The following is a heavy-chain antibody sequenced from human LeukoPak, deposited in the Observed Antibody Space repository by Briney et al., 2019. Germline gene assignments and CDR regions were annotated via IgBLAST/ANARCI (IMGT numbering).Heavy chain of an antibody. V-gene: IGHV1-18*01. D-gene: IGHD6-19*01. Sequence: ASVKVSCKASGYTFTSYGISWVRQAPGQGLEWMGWISAYNGNTNYAQKLQGRVTMTTDTSTSTAYMELRSLRSDDTAVYYCAISKQWAGTIQAWFDPWGQGTLVTVSS. J-gene: IGHJ5*02. CDR3: AISKQWAGTIQAWFDP. CDR1: GYTFTSYG. CDR2: ISAYNGNT.